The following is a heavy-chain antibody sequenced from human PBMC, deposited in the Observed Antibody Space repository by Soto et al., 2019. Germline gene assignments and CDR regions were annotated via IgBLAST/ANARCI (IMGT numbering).Heavy chain of an antibody. CDR2: IYHSGST. CDR3: ARLEGMATISYYFDF. V-gene: IGHV4-4*02. J-gene: IGHJ4*01. CDR1: SGSISSTNW. Sequence: PSETLSLTCVVSSGSISSTNWWSWVRQPPGKGLEWIGEIYHSGSTNYNPSLESRVTMSVDKSKNQFTLKLSSVTAADSAVYFYARLEGMATISYYFDFWGHGALVTVSS. D-gene: IGHD1-1*01.